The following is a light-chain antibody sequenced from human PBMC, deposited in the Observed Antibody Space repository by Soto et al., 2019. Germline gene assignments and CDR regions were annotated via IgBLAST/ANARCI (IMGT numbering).Light chain of an antibody. V-gene: IGKV3-20*01. CDR3: QQYDNSPWT. J-gene: IGKJ1*01. CDR1: QSVSSSY. Sequence: EIVLTQSPGTLSLSPGEGATLSCRASQSVSSSYLAWYQQKPGQAPRLLIYGVSSRATGIPDRFSGGGSGTDFTLTISRLEPEDFAVYYCQQYDNSPWTFGQGTKVEI. CDR2: GVS.